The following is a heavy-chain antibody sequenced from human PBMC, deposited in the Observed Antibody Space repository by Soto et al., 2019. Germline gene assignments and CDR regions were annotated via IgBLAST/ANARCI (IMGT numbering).Heavy chain of an antibody. V-gene: IGHV3-9*01. Sequence: EVQLVESGGDLVQPGRSLRLSCATSGFTFDDYPMHWVRQAPGKGLEWVSGISWNSGTIVYAESVKGRFTISRDNAKKSLYLQMNDLRAEDTALYFCVKDCLRSIFGLVYDGVNIWGRGTMVTVSS. CDR3: VKDCLRSIFGLVYDGVNI. J-gene: IGHJ3*02. CDR2: ISWNSGTI. D-gene: IGHD3-3*01. CDR1: GFTFDDYP.